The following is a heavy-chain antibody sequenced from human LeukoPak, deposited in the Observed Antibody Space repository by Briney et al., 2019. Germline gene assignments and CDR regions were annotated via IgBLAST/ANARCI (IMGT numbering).Heavy chain of an antibody. CDR2: ISYDGSNK. Sequence: GGSLRLSCAAYGFTFSSYAMHWVRQAPGKGLQWVAVISYDGSNKYYADSVKGRFTISRDNSKNTLYLQMNSLRAEDTAVYYCAAQLGYCSGGSCLDYWGQGTLVTVSS. D-gene: IGHD2-15*01. CDR1: GFTFSSYA. J-gene: IGHJ4*02. V-gene: IGHV3-30*04. CDR3: AAQLGYCSGGSCLDY.